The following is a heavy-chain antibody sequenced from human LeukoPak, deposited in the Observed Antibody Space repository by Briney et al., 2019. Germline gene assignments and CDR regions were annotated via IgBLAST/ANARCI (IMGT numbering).Heavy chain of an antibody. CDR2: ISGSGGST. CDR3: ARDLPFRGSYGMDV. J-gene: IGHJ6*02. V-gene: IGHV3-23*01. CDR1: GFTFSSYA. Sequence: GGSLRLSCAASGFTFSSYAMSWVRQAPGKGLEWVSAISGSGGSTYYADSVKGRFTISRDNSKNTLYLQMNSLRAEDTAVYYCARDLPFRGSYGMDVWGQGTTVTVSS. D-gene: IGHD2/OR15-2a*01.